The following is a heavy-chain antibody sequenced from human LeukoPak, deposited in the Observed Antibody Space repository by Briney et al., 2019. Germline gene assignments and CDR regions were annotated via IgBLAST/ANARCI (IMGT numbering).Heavy chain of an antibody. CDR1: GFSFSDSG. J-gene: IGHJ6*02. D-gene: IGHD6-19*01. V-gene: IGHV3-73*01. CDR3: SSSDWTDYYGMDV. CDR2: IRSKANNYAT. Sequence: GGSLRLSCVASGFSFSDSGVHWVRQASGKGLEWVGRIRSKANNYATAYGTSVKDRFTFSREDSKNTAYLQMNSLKIEDTAVYYRSSSDWTDYYGMDVWGQGTTVTVSS.